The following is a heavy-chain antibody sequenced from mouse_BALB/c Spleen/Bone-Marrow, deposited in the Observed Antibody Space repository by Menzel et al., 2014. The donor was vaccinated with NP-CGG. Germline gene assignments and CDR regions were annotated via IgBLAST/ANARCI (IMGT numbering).Heavy chain of an antibody. J-gene: IGHJ3*01. D-gene: IGHD2-2*01. Sequence: VQLVESGAELARPGASVKLSCKASGYTFTDYYINWVKQRTGQGLEWIGEIYPGSGNTYYNEKFKGKATLTADKSSSTAYMQLSSLTSEDSAVYFCARSRGYAWVAYWGQGTLVTVSA. CDR2: IYPGSGNT. CDR1: GYTFTDYY. V-gene: IGHV1-77*01. CDR3: ARSRGYAWVAY.